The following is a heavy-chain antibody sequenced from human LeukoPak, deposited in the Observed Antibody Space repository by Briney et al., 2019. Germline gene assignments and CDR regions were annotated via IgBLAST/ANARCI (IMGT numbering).Heavy chain of an antibody. CDR1: GFTFSTCA. J-gene: IGHJ5*02. CDR2: ISGNGDST. Sequence: GGSLRLSCAASGFTFSTCAMRWVRQAPGKGLEYVAAISGNGDSTYYANSVKGRFTISRDNSKNTLYLQMNSLRTEDTAVYYCARASDPWLQLTWGQGTLVTVSS. D-gene: IGHD5-24*01. CDR3: ARASDPWLQLT. V-gene: IGHV3-64*01.